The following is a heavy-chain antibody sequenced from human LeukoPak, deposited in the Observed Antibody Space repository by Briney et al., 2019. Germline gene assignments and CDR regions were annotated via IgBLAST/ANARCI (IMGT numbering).Heavy chain of an antibody. D-gene: IGHD2-2*01. CDR2: INPSGGGT. V-gene: IGHV1-46*01. CDR3: AREVEGLIVVVPAALTYGMDV. J-gene: IGHJ6*02. CDR1: GYTFTNYF. Sequence: GASVKVSCKASGYTFTNYFMHWVRQAPGQGLEWMGVINPSGGGTTYAQRFQGRVTMTRDTSTSTVHMELSSLRSEDTAVYYCAREVEGLIVVVPAALTYGMDVWGQGTTVTVSS.